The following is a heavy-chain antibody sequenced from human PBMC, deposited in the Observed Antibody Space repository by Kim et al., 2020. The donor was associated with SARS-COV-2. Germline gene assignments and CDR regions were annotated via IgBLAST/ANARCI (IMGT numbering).Heavy chain of an antibody. D-gene: IGHD2-21*02. V-gene: IGHV4-31*03. Sequence: SETLSLTCTVSGGSISSGGYYWSWIRQHPGEGLEWIGYIYNSVSTYYNPSLKSRVTISPDTSKNQFSLKLNSVTVADTAVYYCARVAAYCGGDCSVPYFDYGGQGTLVTVSS. J-gene: IGHJ4*02. CDR2: IYNSVST. CDR1: GGSISSGGYY. CDR3: ARVAAYCGGDCSVPYFDY.